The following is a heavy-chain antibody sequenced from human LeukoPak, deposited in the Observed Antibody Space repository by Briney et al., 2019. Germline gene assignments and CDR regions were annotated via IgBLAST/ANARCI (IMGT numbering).Heavy chain of an antibody. CDR3: AKAASSSWPSYYYGMDV. J-gene: IGHJ6*02. CDR1: GFTFSSHA. V-gene: IGHV3-23*01. Sequence: GGSLRLSCAASGFTFSSHAMGWVRQAPGKGLEWVSAISGSGGSTYYADSVKGRFTISRDNSKNTLYLQMSSLRVDDTAVYYCAKAASSSWPSYYYGMDVWGQGTTVTVSS. D-gene: IGHD6-13*01. CDR2: ISGSGGST.